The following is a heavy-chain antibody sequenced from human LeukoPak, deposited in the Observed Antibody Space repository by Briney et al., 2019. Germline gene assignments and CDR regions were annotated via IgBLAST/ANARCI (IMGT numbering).Heavy chain of an antibody. CDR1: GYTFTSYG. J-gene: IGHJ4*02. V-gene: IGHV1-18*01. D-gene: IGHD5-12*01. Sequence: ASVKVSCKASGYTFTSYGISWVRQAPGQGLEWMGWISAYNGNTNYAQKLQGRVTMTADTSTSTAYMELRSLRSDDTAVYCCARDLGSVAPSYFDYWGQGTLATVSS. CDR2: ISAYNGNT. CDR3: ARDLGSVAPSYFDY.